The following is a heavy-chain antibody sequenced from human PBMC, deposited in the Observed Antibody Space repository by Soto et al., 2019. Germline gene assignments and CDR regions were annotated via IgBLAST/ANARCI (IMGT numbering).Heavy chain of an antibody. CDR1: GFTFNDYY. CDR3: ARRGVTFCTRDNCHVNWFDP. Sequence: QVQLVESGGGLVKPGESLRLSCAASGFTFNDYYMSWIRQAPGKGLELISYISGSGTTIHYADSLKGRFAISRDNSKNLLYLQMNSLRVEDTAVYYCARRGVTFCTRDNCHVNWFDPWGQGTLVTVSS. D-gene: IGHD3-10*01. CDR2: ISGSGTTI. V-gene: IGHV3-11*01. J-gene: IGHJ5*02.